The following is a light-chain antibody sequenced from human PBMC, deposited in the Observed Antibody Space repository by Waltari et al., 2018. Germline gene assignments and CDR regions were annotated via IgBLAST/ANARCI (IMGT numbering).Light chain of an antibody. CDR2: DVS. CDR3: STYTSTNTWV. J-gene: IGLJ3*02. Sequence: QSALTQPASVSGSPGQSITISCTGTSSDVGGYNYVSWYQQHPGKAPKVMIYDVSNRPSGVSTRFSGSKSGNTASLTISVLQAEDEADYYCSTYTSTNTWVFGGGTRLTVL. V-gene: IGLV2-14*03. CDR1: SSDVGGYNY.